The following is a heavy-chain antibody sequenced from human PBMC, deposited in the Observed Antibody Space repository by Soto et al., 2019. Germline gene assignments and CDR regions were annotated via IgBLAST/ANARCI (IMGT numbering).Heavy chain of an antibody. Sequence: QVQLVQSGAEVKKPGSSVKVSCKASGGTFSSYAISWVRQAPGQGLEWMGGIIPIFGTANYAQKFQGRVTITADESTSTAYMELSSLRSEDTAVYYCARDGTGYDSSGYYLNWFDPWGQGTLVTVSS. D-gene: IGHD3-22*01. J-gene: IGHJ5*02. CDR2: IIPIFGTA. CDR3: ARDGTGYDSSGYYLNWFDP. CDR1: GGTFSSYA. V-gene: IGHV1-69*12.